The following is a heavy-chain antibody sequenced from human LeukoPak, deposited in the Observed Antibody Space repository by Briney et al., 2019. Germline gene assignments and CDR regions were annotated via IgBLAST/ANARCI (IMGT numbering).Heavy chain of an antibody. V-gene: IGHV3-23*01. D-gene: IGHD3-22*01. CDR2: ISGSGGNT. CDR1: RFTFSNYA. CDR3: ATAFYFDSSGPYWYFDL. J-gene: IGHJ2*01. Sequence: GGSLRLSCAASRFTFSNYAMNWVRQAPGKGLEWVSVISGSGGNTYYADSVKGRFTISRDNSKNTLYLEVNSLRAEDTAVYYCATAFYFDSSGPYWYFDLWGRGTLVTVSS.